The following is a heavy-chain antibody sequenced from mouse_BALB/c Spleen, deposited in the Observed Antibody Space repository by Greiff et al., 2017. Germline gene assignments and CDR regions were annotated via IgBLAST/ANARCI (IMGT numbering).Heavy chain of an antibody. D-gene: IGHD3-2*01. Sequence: EVQLQQSGAELVKPGASVKLSCTASGFNIKDTYMHWVKQRPEQGLEWIGRIDPANGNTKYDPKFQGKATITADTSSNTAYLQLSSLTSEDTAVYYCARSDSSGYVGFAYGGQGTLVTVSA. V-gene: IGHV14-3*02. CDR2: IDPANGNT. CDR3: ARSDSSGYVGFAY. J-gene: IGHJ3*01. CDR1: GFNIKDTY.